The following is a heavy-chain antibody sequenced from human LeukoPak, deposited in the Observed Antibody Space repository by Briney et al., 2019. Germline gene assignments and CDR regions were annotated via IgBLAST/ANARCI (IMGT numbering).Heavy chain of an antibody. J-gene: IGHJ4*02. V-gene: IGHV1-8*01. Sequence: ASVKVSCKASEYTFTSYDINWVRQATGQGLEWMGWMNPNSDNTGYAQKFQGRVTMTRNTSISTAYMELSSLTFEDTAVYYCARGRHPGPTWISEYWGQGTLVTVSS. CDR3: ARGRHPGPTWISEY. D-gene: IGHD5-12*01. CDR2: MNPNSDNT. CDR1: EYTFTSYD.